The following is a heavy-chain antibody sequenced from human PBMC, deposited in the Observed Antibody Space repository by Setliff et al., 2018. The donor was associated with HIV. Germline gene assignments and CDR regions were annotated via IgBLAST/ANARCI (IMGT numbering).Heavy chain of an antibody. CDR3: ARWGSGSYERVFDY. CDR1: GDSINTDGLY. CDR2: IHYNGIT. Sequence: SETLSLTCTVSGDSINTDGLYWTWIRQHPATGLEWIGYIHYNGITYYNPSLESRVSISVDLSKNQFSLKLNSVTVADTAVYFCARWGSGSYERVFDYWGQGMLVTVSS. V-gene: IGHV4-31*03. J-gene: IGHJ4*02. D-gene: IGHD1-26*01.